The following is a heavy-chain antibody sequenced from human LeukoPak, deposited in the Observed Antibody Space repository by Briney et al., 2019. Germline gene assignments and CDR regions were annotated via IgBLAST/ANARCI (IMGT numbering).Heavy chain of an antibody. Sequence: PGGSLRLSCAASGFAFSDYFMTWIRQAPGQGPEWVSYLSTNGATICYADSVKGRFTISRDNAKDSLYLQMSSLTAEDTGVYYCARATESLRAIDYWGQGTLVTVSS. D-gene: IGHD5-12*01. CDR2: LSTNGATI. CDR3: ARATESLRAIDY. CDR1: GFAFSDYF. V-gene: IGHV3-11*04. J-gene: IGHJ4*02.